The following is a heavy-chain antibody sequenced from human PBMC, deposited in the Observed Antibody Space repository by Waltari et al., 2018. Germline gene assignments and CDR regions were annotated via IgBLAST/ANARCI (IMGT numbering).Heavy chain of an antibody. CDR1: GFLFTSYW. Sequence: EVQLVQSGAEVKKPGESLKISCQASGFLFTSYWIGRGRQMPGKGLEWMGIIYPGDSDTRYSPSFQGQVIISADKSINTAYLQWSSLKASDTAKYYCARHEWTTVVDFGMDVWGQGTTVTVSS. V-gene: IGHV5-51*01. J-gene: IGHJ6*02. CDR2: IYPGDSDT. CDR3: ARHEWTTVVDFGMDV. D-gene: IGHD4-4*01.